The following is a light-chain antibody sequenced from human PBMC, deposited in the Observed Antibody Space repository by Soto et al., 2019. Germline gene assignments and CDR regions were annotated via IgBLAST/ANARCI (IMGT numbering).Light chain of an antibody. CDR2: EVT. Sequence: QSALTQPPSASGSPGQSVTISCTGTSSDVGAYNYVSWYQQHAGKAPKLVIYEVTKRPSGVPDRFSGSKSANTASLTVSGLQAEDEADYYCSSFASSYTWVFGGGTQLTVL. J-gene: IGLJ3*02. CDR1: SSDVGAYNY. V-gene: IGLV2-8*01. CDR3: SSFASSYTWV.